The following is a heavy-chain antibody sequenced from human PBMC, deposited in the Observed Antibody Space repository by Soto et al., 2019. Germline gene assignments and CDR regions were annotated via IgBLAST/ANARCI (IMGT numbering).Heavy chain of an antibody. D-gene: IGHD2-15*01. Sequence: GASVKVSCKASGYTFTGYYMHWVRQAPGQGLEWMGWINPNGGGTNYAQKFQGRVTMTRDTSISTAYMELSRLRSDDTAVYYCARDLRRLRGTLTHSDYWGQGTLVTVSS. CDR3: ARDLRRLRGTLTHSDY. CDR1: GYTFTGYY. J-gene: IGHJ4*02. CDR2: INPNGGGT. V-gene: IGHV1-2*02.